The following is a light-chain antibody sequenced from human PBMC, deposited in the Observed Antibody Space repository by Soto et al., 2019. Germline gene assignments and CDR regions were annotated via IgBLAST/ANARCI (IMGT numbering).Light chain of an antibody. Sequence: QSVLTQPPSASGTPGQRVTISCSGSSSNIGSSTVSWYQHLPGTAPKLLIYSDSQRPSGVPDRFSGSKSGTSASLAITGLQSEDEADYYCAAWDDSLNGVVFGGGTKVTVL. J-gene: IGLJ2*01. CDR2: SDS. V-gene: IGLV1-44*01. CDR3: AAWDDSLNGVV. CDR1: SSNIGSST.